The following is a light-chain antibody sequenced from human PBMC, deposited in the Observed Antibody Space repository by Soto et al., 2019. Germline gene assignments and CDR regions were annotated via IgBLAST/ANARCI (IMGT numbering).Light chain of an antibody. V-gene: IGKV1-33*01. CDR3: QPYDTTAVS. CDR2: DAS. CDR1: QDISNY. Sequence: DIHRTQTQSSLSASVRDRVTSTCQASQDISNYLNWYQQKPGKAPNLLIYDASNLETGVPSRFSGSGSGTDFTFTISRLQPEDIATYYCQPYDTTAVSFGGGTKVDI. J-gene: IGKJ4*01.